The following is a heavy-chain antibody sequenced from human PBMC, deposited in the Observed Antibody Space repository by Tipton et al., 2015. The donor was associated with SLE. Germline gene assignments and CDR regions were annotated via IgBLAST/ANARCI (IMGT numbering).Heavy chain of an antibody. CDR1: GFTFSSSW. D-gene: IGHD6-13*01. J-gene: IGHJ4*02. V-gene: IGHV3-21*01. CDR2: ISSSSSYI. CDR3: AGAVQQLGLDY. Sequence: SLRLSCVASGFTFSSSWMHWVRQAPGKGLEWVSSISSSSSYIYYADSVKGRFTISRDNAKNSLYLQMNSLRAEDAAVYYCAGAVQQLGLDYWGQGTLVTVSA.